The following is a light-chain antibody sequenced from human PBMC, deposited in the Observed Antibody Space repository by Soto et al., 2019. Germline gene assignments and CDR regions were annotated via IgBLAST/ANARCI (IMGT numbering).Light chain of an antibody. CDR3: QQYGSSPRT. V-gene: IGKV3-20*01. CDR1: QSVSSSY. J-gene: IGKJ1*01. Sequence: EILWTQCPATLSLSPGERSTLSCSASQSVSSSYLAWCQQKPGQAPRLVIYGASRRDTGIPDRFSGSGSGTEFTLTISRLESEDFAVYYCQQYGSSPRTFGQGTKVDIK. CDR2: GAS.